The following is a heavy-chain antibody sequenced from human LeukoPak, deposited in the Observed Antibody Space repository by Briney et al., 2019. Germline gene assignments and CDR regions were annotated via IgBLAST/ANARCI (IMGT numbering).Heavy chain of an antibody. J-gene: IGHJ5*02. D-gene: IGHD4-17*01. V-gene: IGHV1-69*05. Sequence: SVKVSCKASGGTLSSYAISWVRQAPGQGLEWMGGIIPIFGTANYAQKFQGRVTMTTDTSANTAYMDLSSLRSEDTAVYYCARLSSHYGDYKVDPWGQGTLVTVSS. CDR3: ARLSSHYGDYKVDP. CDR2: IIPIFGTA. CDR1: GGTLSSYA.